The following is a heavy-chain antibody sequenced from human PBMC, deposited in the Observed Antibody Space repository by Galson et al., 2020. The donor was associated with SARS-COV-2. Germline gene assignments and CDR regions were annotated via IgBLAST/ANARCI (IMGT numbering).Heavy chain of an antibody. Sequence: GGSLRLSCAASGFTFDDYAMHWVRQAPGKGLEWVSTITWNSGNIDYTDSVKGRFTISIDNAKKSLYLQMNSLRAEDTAMYYCAKGPNSYSSAWYGIDYWGQGTLVTVSS. CDR2: ITWNSGNI. J-gene: IGHJ4*02. CDR3: AKGPNSYSSAWYGIDY. V-gene: IGHV3-9*01. D-gene: IGHD6-19*01. CDR1: GFTFDDYA.